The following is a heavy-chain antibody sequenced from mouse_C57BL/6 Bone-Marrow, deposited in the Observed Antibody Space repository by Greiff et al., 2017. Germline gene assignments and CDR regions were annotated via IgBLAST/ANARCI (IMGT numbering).Heavy chain of an antibody. Sequence: QVQLQQPGAELVKPGASVKLSCKASGYTFTSYWMHWVKQRPGQGLEWIGMIHPNSGSTNYNEKFKSKATLTVDKSSSTAYMQLSSLTSEVSAVYYCARGKILRFFDYWGQGTTLTVSS. J-gene: IGHJ2*01. CDR2: IHPNSGST. CDR3: ARGKILRFFDY. V-gene: IGHV1-64*01. CDR1: GYTFTSYW.